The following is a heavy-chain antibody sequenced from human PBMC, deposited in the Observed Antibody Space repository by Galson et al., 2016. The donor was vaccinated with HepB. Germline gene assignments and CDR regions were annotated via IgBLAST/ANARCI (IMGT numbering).Heavy chain of an antibody. V-gene: IGHV3-33*07. CDR1: GFTFSSFG. CDR2: IWYDGSNK. D-gene: IGHD3-9*01. CDR3: ARDRDTILSYYGMDV. J-gene: IGHJ6*02. Sequence: SLRLSCAASGFTFSSFGMYWVRQAPGKGLEWVAVIWYDGSNKYYADSVKGRFTISRDNSKNTLYLQMNCLRAEDTAVYYCARDRDTILSYYGMDVWGQGTTVTVSS.